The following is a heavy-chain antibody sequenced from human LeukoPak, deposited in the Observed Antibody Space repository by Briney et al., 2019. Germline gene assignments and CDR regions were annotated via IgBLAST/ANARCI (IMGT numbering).Heavy chain of an antibody. CDR2: ISYDGSNK. CDR1: GFTFSSHA. J-gene: IGHJ4*02. V-gene: IGHV3-30*04. CDR3: ARDLGN. Sequence: PGGSLRLSCAASGFTFSSHAMHWVRQAPGKGLEWVAVISYDGSNKYYADSVKGRFTISRDNSKNTLYLQMNSLRAEDTAVYYCARDLGNWGQGTLVTVSS.